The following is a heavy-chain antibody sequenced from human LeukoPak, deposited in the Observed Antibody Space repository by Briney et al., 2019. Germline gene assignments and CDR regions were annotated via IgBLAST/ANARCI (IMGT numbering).Heavy chain of an antibody. J-gene: IGHJ6*03. CDR1: GGSISSYY. V-gene: IGHV4-4*07. CDR3: ARDIGVYYYYYMDV. Sequence: SETLSLTCTVSGGSISSYYWSWIRQPAGKGLEWIGRIYTSGSTNYNPSLKSRVTMSVDTSKNQFSLKLSPVTAADTAVYYCARDIGVYYYYYMDVWGKGTTVTVSS. CDR2: IYTSGST. D-gene: IGHD1-26*01.